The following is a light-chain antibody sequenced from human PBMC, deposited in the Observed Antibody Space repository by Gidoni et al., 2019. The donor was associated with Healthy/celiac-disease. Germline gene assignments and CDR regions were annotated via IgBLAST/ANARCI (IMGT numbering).Light chain of an antibody. CDR2: KAS. CDR3: QQYET. J-gene: IGKJ2*01. V-gene: IGKV1-5*03. Sequence: DIQMTQSPSTLSASVGDRVTITCRASQSISSWLAWYQQKPGKAPKLLIYKASSLESGVPSRFSGSGSGTEFPLTISSLQPDYFATYYCQQYETFGQGTKLEIK. CDR1: QSISSW.